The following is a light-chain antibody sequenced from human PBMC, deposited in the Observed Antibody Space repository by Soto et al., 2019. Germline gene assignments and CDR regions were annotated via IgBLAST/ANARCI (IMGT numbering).Light chain of an antibody. CDR1: SSDVGAYNY. Sequence: QSVLTQPHSVSGSPGQSVTISCTGTSSDVGAYNYVSWYQQHPGKAPKLMIFDVSKRPSGVPDRFSGSKSGNTASLTISGLQAEDEADYSCCSYAGSYTWVFGGGTQLTVL. CDR2: DVS. CDR3: CSYAGSYTWV. J-gene: IGLJ2*01. V-gene: IGLV2-11*01.